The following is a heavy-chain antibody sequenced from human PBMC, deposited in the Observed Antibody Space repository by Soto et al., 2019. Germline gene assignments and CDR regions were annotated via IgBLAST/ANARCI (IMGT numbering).Heavy chain of an antibody. D-gene: IGHD4-4*01. CDR2: IKGETDGGTT. J-gene: IGHJ4*02. V-gene: IGHV3-15*01. Sequence: EVQLVESGGGLVKPGGSLTLSCAASGFSFSDAWMSWVRQAPGKGLEWVGRIKGETDGGTTDYAAPVKGRFTVSRDDSKKMVFLQTHSLKTEDTAVYYCTAAPGRNSYYWGQGIMVTVSS. CDR3: TAAPGRNSYY. CDR1: GFSFSDAW.